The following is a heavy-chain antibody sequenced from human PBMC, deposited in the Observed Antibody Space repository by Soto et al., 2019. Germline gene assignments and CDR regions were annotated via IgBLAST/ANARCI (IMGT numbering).Heavy chain of an antibody. CDR3: AAASPRYYYDSSGQLAPYYYYGMDV. CDR1: GFTFTSSA. Sequence: SVKVSCKASGFTFTSSAVQWVRQARGQRLEWIGWIVVGSGNTNYAQKFQERVTITRDMSTSTAYMELSSLRSEDTAVYYCAAASPRYYYDSSGQLAPYYYYGMDVWGQGTTVTVSS. D-gene: IGHD3-22*01. CDR2: IVVGSGNT. V-gene: IGHV1-58*01. J-gene: IGHJ6*02.